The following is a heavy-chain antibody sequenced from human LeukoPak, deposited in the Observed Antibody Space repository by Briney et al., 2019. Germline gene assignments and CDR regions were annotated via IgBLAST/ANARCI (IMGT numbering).Heavy chain of an antibody. J-gene: IGHJ6*02. CDR2: IKSKADGGTT. Sequence: GSLRLSCAASGFSHAWMSWVRQTPGKGLEWVGRIKSKADGGTTDYVAPVKGRFTIARDDSKNTLYLQMNSLKTEDTAVYYCTTDREGGMDVWGQGTTVTVSS. CDR1: GFSHAW. V-gene: IGHV3-15*01. CDR3: TTDREGGMDV.